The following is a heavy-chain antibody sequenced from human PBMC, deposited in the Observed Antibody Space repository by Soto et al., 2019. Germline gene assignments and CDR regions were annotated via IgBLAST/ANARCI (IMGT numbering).Heavy chain of an antibody. V-gene: IGHV4-39*01. J-gene: IGHJ4*02. CDR2: IYYTGIT. CDR3: ARHQGYYGSGSYCFES. Sequence: QLQLQESGPGLVKPSETLSLTCTVSGGSISSSSYYWGWIRQPPGKGLEWIGSIYYTGITYYNPSPKLRVTLSLDTSENRSPLRLSSVTAAEPAVYYWARHQGYYGSGSYCFESWGQGTLVTVSS. CDR1: GGSISSSSYY. D-gene: IGHD3-10*01.